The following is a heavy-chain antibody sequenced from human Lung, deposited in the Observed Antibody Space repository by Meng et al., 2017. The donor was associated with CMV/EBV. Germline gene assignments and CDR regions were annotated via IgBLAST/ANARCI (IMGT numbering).Heavy chain of an antibody. CDR2: ISGSGSTT. V-gene: IGHV3-48*03. CDR1: RLSFSGYR. D-gene: IGHD3-3*01. J-gene: IGHJ6*04. Sequence: GEXXKNSXVPSRLSFSGYRVSWVRQAPGKGLEWVSYISGSGSTTYYADSVKGRFTISRDNAKNSLHLQMNSLTPEDMAVYYCARDPLYDLGNFYYYGMDVWGKGTTVTVSS. CDR3: ARDPLYDLGNFYYYGMDV.